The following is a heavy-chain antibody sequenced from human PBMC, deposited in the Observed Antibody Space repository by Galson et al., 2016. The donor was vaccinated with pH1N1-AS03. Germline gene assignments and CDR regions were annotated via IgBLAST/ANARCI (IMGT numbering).Heavy chain of an antibody. CDR3: AREPWGSTQGEY. Sequence: SLRLSCAASGFTINNNYTSWVRQAPGKGLEWVSVIYGGGDTFYADSVKGRFTTSRDNSKNTVYLQMNSLRVEDTAVYYCAREPWGSTQGEYWGQGTLVTVSS. V-gene: IGHV3-53*01. J-gene: IGHJ4*02. CDR1: GFTINNNY. D-gene: IGHD3-16*01. CDR2: IYGGGDT.